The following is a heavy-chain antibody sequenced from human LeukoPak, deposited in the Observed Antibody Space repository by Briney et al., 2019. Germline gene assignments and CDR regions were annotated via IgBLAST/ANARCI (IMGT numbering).Heavy chain of an antibody. V-gene: IGHV3-23*01. CDR1: GFTFSSYA. CDR3: AKVPYYDFWSGYYKQYYFDY. D-gene: IGHD3-3*01. CDR2: ISGRGGST. Sequence: AGSLRLTCAAPGFTFSSYAMSWVRQAPGKGLEWVSAISGRGGSTYYADSVKGRFTISRDNSKNTLYLQMNSLRAEDTAVYYCAKVPYYDFWSGYYKQYYFDYWGQGTLVTVSS. J-gene: IGHJ4*02.